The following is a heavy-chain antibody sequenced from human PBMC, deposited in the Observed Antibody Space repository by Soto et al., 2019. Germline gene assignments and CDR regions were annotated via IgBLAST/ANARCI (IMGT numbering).Heavy chain of an antibody. V-gene: IGHV3-15*01. CDR1: GFTFSNYE. CDR3: TTDRGHYDILTGYWYYFDY. J-gene: IGHJ4*02. Sequence: PGGSLRLSCAVFGFTFSNYEMNWVRQAPGKGLEWVGRIKSKTDGGTTDYAAPVKGRFTISRDDSKNTPYLQMNSLKTEDTAVYYCTTDRGHYDILTGYWYYFDYWGQGTLVTVSS. CDR2: IKSKTDGGTT. D-gene: IGHD3-9*01.